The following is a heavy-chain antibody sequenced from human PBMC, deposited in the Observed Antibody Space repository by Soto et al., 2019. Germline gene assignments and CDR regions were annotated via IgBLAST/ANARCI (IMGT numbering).Heavy chain of an antibody. CDR3: ARLSSGSFDH. CDR1: CDTVSSSIYY. Sequence: SETLCLTCTVSCDTVSSSIYYWGWIRQPPGKGLEWIGTMYYSGSTYYNPSLKSRVTMSVDTAKNQFSLNLSSVSAADTAVYYCARLSSGSFDHWGQGALVTVSS. V-gene: IGHV4-39*01. CDR2: MYYSGST. J-gene: IGHJ4*02. D-gene: IGHD3-22*01.